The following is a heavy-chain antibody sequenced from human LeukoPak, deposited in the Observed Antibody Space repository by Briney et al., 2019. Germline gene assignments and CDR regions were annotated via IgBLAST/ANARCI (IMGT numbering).Heavy chain of an antibody. J-gene: IGHJ4*02. CDR1: GGSFSGYY. Sequence: SETLSLTCAVYGGSFSGYYWSWIRQPPGKGLEWIGEINHSGSTNYNPSLKSRVTISVDTSKNQFSLKLSSVTAADTAVYYCARGQSWIRLWLRRGNFDYWGQGTLVTVSS. V-gene: IGHV4-34*01. D-gene: IGHD5-18*01. CDR2: INHSGST. CDR3: ARGQSWIRLWLRRGNFDY.